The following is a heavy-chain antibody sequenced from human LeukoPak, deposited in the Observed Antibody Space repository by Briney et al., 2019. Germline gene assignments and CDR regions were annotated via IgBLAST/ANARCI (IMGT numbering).Heavy chain of an antibody. CDR1: GGSISSSSYY. CDR3: ARQSQYHPHFDY. CDR2: IYYSGST. D-gene: IGHD4-11*01. J-gene: IGHJ4*02. Sequence: SETLSLTCTVSGGSISSSSYYWGWIRQPPGKGLEWIGSIYYSGSTYYNPSLKSRVTISVDTSKNQSSLKLSSVTAADTAVYYCARQSQYHPHFDYWGQGTLVTVSS. V-gene: IGHV4-39*01.